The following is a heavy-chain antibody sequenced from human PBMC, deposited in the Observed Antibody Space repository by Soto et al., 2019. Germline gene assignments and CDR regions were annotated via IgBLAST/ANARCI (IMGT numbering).Heavy chain of an antibody. CDR1: GFTFSSYW. V-gene: IGHV3-74*01. J-gene: IGHJ6*02. CDR3: ARGIAVTYGMDV. CDR2: INSDGSST. D-gene: IGHD6-19*01. Sequence: GSLRLSCAASGFTFSSYWMHWVRQAPGKGLVWVSRINSDGSSTSYADSVKGRFTISRDNAKNTLYLQMNSLRAEDTAVYYCARGIAVTYGMDVWGQGTTVTVSS.